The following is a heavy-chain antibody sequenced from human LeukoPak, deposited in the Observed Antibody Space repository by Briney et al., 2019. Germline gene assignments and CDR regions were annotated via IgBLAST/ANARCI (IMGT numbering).Heavy chain of an antibody. CDR1: GFTFSSYS. V-gene: IGHV3-48*04. D-gene: IGHD3-10*01. J-gene: IGHJ4*02. CDR2: ISSSSSTI. CDR3: ARDRDLWFGELLRD. Sequence: PGGSLRLSCAASGFTFSSYSMNWVRQAPGKGLEWVSYISSSSSTIYYADSVKGRFTISRDNAKNSLYLQMNSLRAEDTAVYYCARDRDLWFGELLRDWGQGTLVTVSS.